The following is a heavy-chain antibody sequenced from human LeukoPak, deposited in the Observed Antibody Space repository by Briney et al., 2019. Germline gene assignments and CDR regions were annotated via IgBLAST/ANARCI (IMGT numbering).Heavy chain of an antibody. CDR1: GGSIGSGSYY. D-gene: IGHD3-3*01. CDR2: IYTSGST. Sequence: PSQTLSLTCTVSGGSIGSGSYYWSWIRQPAGKGLEWIGRIYTSGSTNYNPSLKSRVTISVDTSKDQFSLKLSSVTAADTAVYYCARARITIFGVAPADWGQGTLVTVSS. CDR3: ARARITIFGVAPAD. V-gene: IGHV4-61*02. J-gene: IGHJ4*02.